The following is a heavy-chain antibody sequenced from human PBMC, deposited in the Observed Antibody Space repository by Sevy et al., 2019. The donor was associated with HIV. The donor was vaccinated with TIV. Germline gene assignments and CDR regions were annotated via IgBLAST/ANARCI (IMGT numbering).Heavy chain of an antibody. J-gene: IGHJ3*02. CDR3: ARGSSVSRITMIVVVMDLDAFDI. CDR2: INPNSDGT. V-gene: IGHV1-2*04. D-gene: IGHD3-22*01. Sequence: ASVKVSCKASGYTFTGYYMHWERQAPGRGLEWMGWINPNSDGTNYAQKFQGWVTMTRDTSISTAYMELSRLRSDDTAVYYCARGSSVSRITMIVVVMDLDAFDIWGQGTMVTVSS. CDR1: GYTFTGYY.